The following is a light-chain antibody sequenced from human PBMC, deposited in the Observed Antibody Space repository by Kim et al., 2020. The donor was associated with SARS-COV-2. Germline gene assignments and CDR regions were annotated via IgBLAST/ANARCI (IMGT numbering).Light chain of an antibody. J-gene: IGKJ1*01. CDR3: QQSYSTPPT. CDR2: SAS. V-gene: IGKV1-39*01. CDR1: QSISRY. Sequence: ASVGDRVTITCRASQSISRYLNWYQHKPGKAPKLLIYSASTLQSGVPSRFSGSGSGTDFTLTISSLQPEDFATYYCQQSYSTPPTFGQGTKVDIK.